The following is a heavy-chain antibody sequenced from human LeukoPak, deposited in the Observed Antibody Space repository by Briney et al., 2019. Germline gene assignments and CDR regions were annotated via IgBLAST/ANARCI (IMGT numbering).Heavy chain of an antibody. CDR3: ARDLVSIFGVVRGRSIGGGFDP. CDR2: INPNSGGT. D-gene: IGHD3-3*01. CDR1: GYTFTGYY. V-gene: IGHV1-2*02. Sequence: ASVKVSCKASGYTFTGYYMHWVRQAPGQGLEWMGWINPNSGGTNYAQKLQGRVTMTRDTSISTAYMELSRLRSDDTAVYYCARDLVSIFGVVRGRSIGGGFDPWGQGTLVTVSS. J-gene: IGHJ5*02.